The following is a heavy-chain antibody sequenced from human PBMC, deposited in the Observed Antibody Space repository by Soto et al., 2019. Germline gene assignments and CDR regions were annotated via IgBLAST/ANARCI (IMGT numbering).Heavy chain of an antibody. J-gene: IGHJ6*03. CDR3: ARGLIGGVIVDPYYMDV. V-gene: IGHV1-18*01. Sequence: QVQLVQSGAEVKKPGASVKVSCKASGYTFTSYGISWVRQAPGQGLEWMAWISAYKGNTNYAQKLQGRVTMTTDTSTSTAYMGLRSLRSDDTAVYYCARGLIGGVIVDPYYMDVWGKGTTVTVSS. CDR1: GYTFTSYG. D-gene: IGHD3-16*02. CDR2: ISAYKGNT.